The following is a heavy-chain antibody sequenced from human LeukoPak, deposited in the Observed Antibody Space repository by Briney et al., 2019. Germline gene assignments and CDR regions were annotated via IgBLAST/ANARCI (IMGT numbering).Heavy chain of an antibody. CDR1: GGSISSSSYY. CDR2: IYHSGSA. Sequence: SETLSLTCTVSGGSISSSSYYWGWIRQPPGKGLEWIGYIYHSGSAYYNPSLNSRVTISVDRSKNQFSLRLSSVTAADTAVYYCARSPAIFGVVTPDYWGQGTLVTVSS. CDR3: ARSPAIFGVVTPDY. D-gene: IGHD3-3*01. J-gene: IGHJ4*02. V-gene: IGHV4-39*07.